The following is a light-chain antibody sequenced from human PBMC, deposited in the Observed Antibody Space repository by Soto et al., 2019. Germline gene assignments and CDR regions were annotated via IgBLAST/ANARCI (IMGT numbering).Light chain of an antibody. J-gene: IGKJ1*01. Sequence: DIQMTQSPSTLSASVGDRVTITCRASQSISSWLAWYQQKPGKAPKLLIYKASSLESGVPSRFSGSGSGTEFTLTISSLQPDDFVIYYRQQYNSYPWTFGQGTKLDSK. V-gene: IGKV1-5*03. CDR1: QSISSW. CDR2: KAS. CDR3: QQYNSYPWT.